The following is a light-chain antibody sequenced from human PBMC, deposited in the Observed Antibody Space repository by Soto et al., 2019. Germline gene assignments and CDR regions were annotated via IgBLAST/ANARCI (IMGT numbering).Light chain of an antibody. CDR1: SSDVGSYDF. V-gene: IGLV2-11*01. CDR2: DVS. J-gene: IGLJ2*01. CDR3: CSYAGSYIHVV. Sequence: QSALTQPASVSGSPGQSITISCTGTSSDVGSYDFVSWYQQHPGKAPKLMIYDVSKRPSGVPDRFSGSKSGNTASLTISGLQAEDEADYYCCSYAGSYIHVVFGGGTKVTVL.